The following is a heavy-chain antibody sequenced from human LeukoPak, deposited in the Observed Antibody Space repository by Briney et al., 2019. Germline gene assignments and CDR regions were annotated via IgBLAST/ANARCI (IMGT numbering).Heavy chain of an antibody. J-gene: IGHJ4*02. Sequence: GGSLRLSCAASGFTFSSYAMSWVRQAPGKGLEWVSGISGSGTNTHYADSVKGRFTISRDNSKNTLYLQMNSLRAEDTAVYYYAKDAYYYDSTGYYDGGSFDYWGQGTLVTVSS. D-gene: IGHD3-22*01. CDR1: GFTFSSYA. V-gene: IGHV3-23*01. CDR2: ISGSGTNT. CDR3: AKDAYYYDSTGYYDGGSFDY.